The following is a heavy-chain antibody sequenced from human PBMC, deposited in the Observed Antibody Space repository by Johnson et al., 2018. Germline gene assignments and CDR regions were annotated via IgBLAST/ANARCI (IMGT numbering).Heavy chain of an antibody. J-gene: IGHJ6*03. Sequence: QVQLVQSGGGVVQPGRSLRLSCAASGFTFSSYGMHWVRQAPGKGLEWVAVISYDGSNKYYADSVKGRFTISRDNSKNTLYLQMNSLRAEDTAVYYCATGEGPRLKYYYYSDMDVWGKGATVTVSS. CDR3: ATGEGPRLKYYYYSDMDV. V-gene: IGHV3-30*03. CDR2: ISYDGSNK. CDR1: GFTFSSYG.